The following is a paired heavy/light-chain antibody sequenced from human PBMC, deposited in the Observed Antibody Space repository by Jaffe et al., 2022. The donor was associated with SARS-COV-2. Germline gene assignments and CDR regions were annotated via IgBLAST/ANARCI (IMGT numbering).Heavy chain of an antibody. V-gene: IGHV3-30*04. J-gene: IGHJ6*03. D-gene: IGHD2-15*01. CDR3: ARAEGYCSGGSCYSHYYMGV. Sequence: QVQLVESGGGVVQPGSSLRLSCAASEFTFRSYAMHWVRQAPGKGLEWVALISYDGSNKWYADSVKGRFSISRDNSRNTLYMQMNSLRVEDTAVYYCARAEGYCSGGSCYSHYYMGVWGKGTTVTVSS. CDR1: EFTFRSYA. CDR2: ISYDGSNK.
Light chain of an antibody. Sequence: DIVMTQSPDSLAVSLGERATISCESSQSVLYSSNNKNYLAWYQHKPGQPPKLLIYWASTRESGVPDRFSGSGSGTDFTLTISSLQAEDVAVYYCQQYYSTPHTFGQGTKLEIK. CDR1: QSVLYSSNNKNY. CDR3: QQYYSTPHT. J-gene: IGKJ2*01. CDR2: WAS. V-gene: IGKV4-1*01.